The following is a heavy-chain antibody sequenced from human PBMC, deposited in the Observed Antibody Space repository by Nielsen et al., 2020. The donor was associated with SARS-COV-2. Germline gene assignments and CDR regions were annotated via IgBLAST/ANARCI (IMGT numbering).Heavy chain of an antibody. CDR1: GYSFTSYW. CDR2: TYPGESNT. Sequence: GESLKISCKASGYSFTSYWIGWVRQMPGKGLEWVGITYPGESNTRYSPSFQGQVTISADASITTAYLQWTSLRASDTAIYFCARHSLDPRFDSWGQGTLVTVSS. J-gene: IGHJ4*02. CDR3: ARHSLDPRFDS. V-gene: IGHV5-51*01.